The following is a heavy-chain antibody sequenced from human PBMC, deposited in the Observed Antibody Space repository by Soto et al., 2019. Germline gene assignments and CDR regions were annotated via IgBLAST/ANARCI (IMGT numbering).Heavy chain of an antibody. J-gene: IGHJ6*02. V-gene: IGHV3-33*01. Sequence: GGSLRLSCAASGFTFSSYGMHWVRQAPGKGLEWVAVIWYDGSNKHYADSVKGRFTISRDNSKNTLYLQMNSLRAEDTAVYYCARFSSSSDGMDVWGQGTTVTVSS. D-gene: IGHD6-6*01. CDR2: IWYDGSNK. CDR3: ARFSSSSDGMDV. CDR1: GFTFSSYG.